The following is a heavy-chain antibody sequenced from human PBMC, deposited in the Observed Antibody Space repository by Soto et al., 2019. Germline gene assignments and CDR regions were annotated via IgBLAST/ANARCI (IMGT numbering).Heavy chain of an antibody. J-gene: IGHJ4*02. CDR1: GFTFDDYA. V-gene: IGHV3-9*01. CDR2: ISWNSGSI. D-gene: IGHD1-26*01. Sequence: PGGSLRLSCAASGFTFDDYAMHWVRQAPGKGLEWVSGISWNSGSIGYADSVKGRFTISRDNAKNSLYLQMNSLRAEDTASYYCAKDIREGVGATTGYFDYWGQGTLVTVYS. CDR3: AKDIREGVGATTGYFDY.